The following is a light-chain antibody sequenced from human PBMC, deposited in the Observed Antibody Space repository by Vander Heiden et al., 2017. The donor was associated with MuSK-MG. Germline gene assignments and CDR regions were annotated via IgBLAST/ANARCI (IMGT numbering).Light chain of an antibody. Sequence: SALTQPDSVSGSPGQSLTISCTGTSSDVGGYNYVSWYQQHPGDVPKLMIYEGSTRPAGIASRFSGSESGNTASLTISGRQAEDEADYYCSSYTSTITRVFGGGTKVTVL. CDR2: EGS. J-gene: IGLJ3*02. CDR3: SSYTSTITRV. V-gene: IGLV2-14*01. CDR1: SSDVGGYNY.